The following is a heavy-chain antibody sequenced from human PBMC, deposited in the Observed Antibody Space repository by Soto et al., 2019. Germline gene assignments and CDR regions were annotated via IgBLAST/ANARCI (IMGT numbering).Heavy chain of an antibody. D-gene: IGHD3-22*01. CDR2: ISAYNGNT. CDR3: ARRTDYYDSSGRGYYFDP. J-gene: IGHJ4*02. Sequence: ASVKVSCKASGYTFTSYGISWVRQAPGQGLEWMGWISAYNGNTNYAQKLQGRVTMTTDTSTSTAYMELRSLRSDDTAVHYCARRTDYYDSSGRGYYFDPWGQGTLVTVSS. CDR1: GYTFTSYG. V-gene: IGHV1-18*01.